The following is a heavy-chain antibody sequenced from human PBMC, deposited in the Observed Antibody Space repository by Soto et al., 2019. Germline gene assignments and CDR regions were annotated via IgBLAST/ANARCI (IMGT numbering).Heavy chain of an antibody. CDR1: GGTFSSYA. V-gene: IGHV1-69*13. CDR2: IIPIFGTA. J-gene: IGHJ5*02. D-gene: IGHD6-13*01. Sequence: SVKVSCKASGGTFSSYAISWVRQAPGQGLEWMGGIIPIFGTANYAQKFQGRVTITADESTSTAYMELSSLRSEDTAVYYCASSHQGEQQLVPRWFDPRGQGTLVTVSS. CDR3: ASSHQGEQQLVPRWFDP.